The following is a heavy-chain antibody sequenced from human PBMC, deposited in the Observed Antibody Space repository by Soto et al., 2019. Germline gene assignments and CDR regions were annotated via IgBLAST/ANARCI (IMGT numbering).Heavy chain of an antibody. J-gene: IGHJ3*02. CDR1: GGTFSSYT. CDR3: AAIFGGAPGGDAFDI. Sequence: SVKVSCKASGGTFSSYTISWVRQAPGQGLEWMGRIIPILGIANYAQKFQGRVTITADKSTSTAYMELSSLRSEDTAVYYCAAIFGGAPGGDAFDIWGQGTMVTVSS. V-gene: IGHV1-69*02. D-gene: IGHD3-3*01. CDR2: IIPILGIA.